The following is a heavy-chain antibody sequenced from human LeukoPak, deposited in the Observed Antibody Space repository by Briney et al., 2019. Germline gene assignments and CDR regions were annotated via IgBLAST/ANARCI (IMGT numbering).Heavy chain of an antibody. Sequence: ASVKVSCKVSGYTLTELSMHWARQAPGKGLEWMGGFDPEDGETIYAQKFHGRVTMTEDTSTDTAYMELSSLRSEDTAVYYCATQIGGIVVVPAATLGDYYFDYWGQGTLVTVSS. CDR2: FDPEDGET. D-gene: IGHD2-2*01. CDR3: ATQIGGIVVVPAATLGDYYFDY. J-gene: IGHJ4*02. V-gene: IGHV1-24*01. CDR1: GYTLTELS.